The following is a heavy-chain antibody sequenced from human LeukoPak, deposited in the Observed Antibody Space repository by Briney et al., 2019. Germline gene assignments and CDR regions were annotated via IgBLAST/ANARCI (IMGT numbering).Heavy chain of an antibody. D-gene: IGHD6-13*01. J-gene: IGHJ4*02. V-gene: IGHV3-21*01. CDR2: ISSNSSYI. Sequence: GGSLRLSCAASGFTFSSYSMNWVRQAPGKGLEWVSSISSNSSYIYYADSVKGRFTISRDNAKNSLYLQMNSLRAEDTAVYYCANDLAGVATFDYWGQGTLATVSS. CDR1: GFTFSSYS. CDR3: ANDLAGVATFDY.